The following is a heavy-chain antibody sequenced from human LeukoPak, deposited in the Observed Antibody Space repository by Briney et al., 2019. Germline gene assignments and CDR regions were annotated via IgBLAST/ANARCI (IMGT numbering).Heavy chain of an antibody. CDR2: IYYSGST. CDR1: GGSISSSSYY. Sequence: PSETLSLTCTVSGGSISSSSYYWGWIRQPPGKGLEWIGSIYYSGSTYYNPSLKSRVTISVDTSKNQFSLKLSSVTAADTAVYYCARDRKYYGSGSYYGWFDPWGQGTLVTVSS. J-gene: IGHJ5*02. D-gene: IGHD3-10*01. V-gene: IGHV4-39*02. CDR3: ARDRKYYGSGSYYGWFDP.